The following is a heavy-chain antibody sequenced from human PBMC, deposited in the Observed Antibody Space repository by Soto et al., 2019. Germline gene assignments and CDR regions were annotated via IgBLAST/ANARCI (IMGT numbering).Heavy chain of an antibody. CDR2: ISGSGGTT. V-gene: IGHV3-23*01. Sequence: GGSLRLSCAASGFTFSSYAMSWVRQAPGKGLEWVSTISGSGGTTYYADSVKGRFTISRDNSKNTLYLQMNNLRAEDTAVYYCAKDREYYYDSSGYHYDAFDIWGQGTMVTVSS. CDR1: GFTFSSYA. J-gene: IGHJ3*02. D-gene: IGHD3-22*01. CDR3: AKDREYYYDSSGYHYDAFDI.